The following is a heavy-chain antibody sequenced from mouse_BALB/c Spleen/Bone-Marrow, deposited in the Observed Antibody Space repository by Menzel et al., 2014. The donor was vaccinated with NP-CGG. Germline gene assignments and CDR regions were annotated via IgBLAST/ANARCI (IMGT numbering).Heavy chain of an antibody. CDR1: GFNIKDTC. CDR3: ARGDYGGFAY. V-gene: IGHV14-3*02. CDR2: IDPANGNT. D-gene: IGHD2-4*01. Sequence: VQLKESGAELVKPGASVKLSCTASGFNIKDTCMPWVKQRPEQGLEWIGRIDPANGNTKYDPKFQGKATITADTSSNTAYLQLSSLTSEDTAVYYCARGDYGGFAYWGQGTLVTVSA. J-gene: IGHJ3*01.